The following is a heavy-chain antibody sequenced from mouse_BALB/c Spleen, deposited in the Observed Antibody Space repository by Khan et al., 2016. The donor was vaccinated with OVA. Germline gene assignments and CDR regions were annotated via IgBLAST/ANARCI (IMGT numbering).Heavy chain of an antibody. CDR2: INPHIGET. D-gene: IGHD1-1*01. CDR3: TRIYRSDFDY. CDR1: GYSFTGYF. J-gene: IGHJ2*01. Sequence: VQLQQPGPELVRPGASVKISCKASGYSFTGYFMNWVMQSHGKSLEWIGRINPHIGETFYNQRFKDQATLTVDESSSTAHMELRSLASEDSAVYDCTRIYRSDFDYWGQGTTLTVSS. V-gene: IGHV1-20*02.